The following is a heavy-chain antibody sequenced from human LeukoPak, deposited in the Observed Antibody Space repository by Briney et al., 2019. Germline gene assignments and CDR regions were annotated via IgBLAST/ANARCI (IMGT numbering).Heavy chain of an antibody. CDR3: ARSAGGSLSGSFDY. D-gene: IGHD1-14*01. CDR2: ISGSGGST. V-gene: IGHV3-23*01. J-gene: IGHJ4*02. Sequence: PGGSLRLSCAASGFTFSSYGMSWVRQAPGKGLEWVSAISGSGGSTYYADSVKGRFTISRDNSKNTLYLQMNSLRAEDTAVYYCARSAGGSLSGSFDYWGQGTLVTVSS. CDR1: GFTFSSYG.